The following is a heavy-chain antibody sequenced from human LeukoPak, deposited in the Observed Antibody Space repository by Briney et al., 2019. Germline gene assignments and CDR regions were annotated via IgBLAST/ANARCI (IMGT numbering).Heavy chain of an antibody. V-gene: IGHV3-74*01. J-gene: IGHJ1*01. D-gene: IGHD3-22*01. CDR1: GFTFSSHW. CDR3: ARDPDSSGYSTFHD. Sequence: GGSLRLSCAASGFTFSSHWMHWVRQAPGKRLVWVSRIKRDGSSTSYADSVKGRFTISRDNAKNTLYLQMNSLRAEDTAVYYCARDPDSSGYSTFHDWGQGTLVTVSS. CDR2: IKRDGSST.